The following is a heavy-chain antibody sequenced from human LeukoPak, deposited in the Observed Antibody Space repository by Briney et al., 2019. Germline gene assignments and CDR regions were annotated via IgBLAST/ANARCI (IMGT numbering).Heavy chain of an antibody. CDR3: AKDMVWAHYYFDY. CDR1: GFTVSSNY. J-gene: IGHJ4*02. Sequence: GGSLRLSCAASGFTVSSNYMSWVRQAPGKGLEWVSVIYSGGSTYYADSVKGRFTISRDNSQNTVSLQMNSLRAEDTAVYFCAKDMVWAHYYFDYWGQGTVVTVSS. D-gene: IGHD2-8*01. V-gene: IGHV3-53*01. CDR2: IYSGGST.